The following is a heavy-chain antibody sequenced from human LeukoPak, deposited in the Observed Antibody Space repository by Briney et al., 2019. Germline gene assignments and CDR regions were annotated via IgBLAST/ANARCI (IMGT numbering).Heavy chain of an antibody. Sequence: SETLSLTCAVSGGSISPYYWSWIRRPPGKGLEWIGCIHYSGSTDYNPSLKSRVIISVDTSKNQLSLRLSSVAAADTAVYYCAGPTSNARHGDFDYWGQGILVTVSS. CDR2: IHYSGST. CDR1: GGSISPYY. V-gene: IGHV4-59*12. CDR3: AGPTSNARHGDFDY. D-gene: IGHD2-2*01. J-gene: IGHJ4*02.